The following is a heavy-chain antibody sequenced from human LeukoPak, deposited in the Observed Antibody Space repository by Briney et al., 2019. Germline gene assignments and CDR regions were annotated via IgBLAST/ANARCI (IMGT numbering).Heavy chain of an antibody. CDR2: IWYDGSKE. CDR1: GFTFSSSA. CDR3: ARLTGWSAIDY. D-gene: IGHD6-19*01. Sequence: GGSLTLSCAASGFTFSSSAMNWVRQAPGKGLEWVAIIWYDGSKEYYADSVKGRFTVSRDNSMNTLYLQMNSLRAEDTAVYYCARLTGWSAIDYWGQGAQVTVSS. V-gene: IGHV3-33*01. J-gene: IGHJ4*02.